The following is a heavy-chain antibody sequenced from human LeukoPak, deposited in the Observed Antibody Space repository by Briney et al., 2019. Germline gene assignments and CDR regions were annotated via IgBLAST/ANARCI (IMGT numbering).Heavy chain of an antibody. J-gene: IGHJ5*02. CDR3: SKTTFDWINPNWFDP. CDR1: GFTFSSYG. CDR2: ISYDGSNK. V-gene: IGHV3-30*18. Sequence: GGALRLSCAASGFTFSSYGMHWVRQAPGKGLEWVAVISYDGSNKYYVDSVKGRFTISRDNSKNTLYLQMKSLRAEDTAVYYCSKTTFDWINPNWFDPWGQGTLVTVSS. D-gene: IGHD3-9*01.